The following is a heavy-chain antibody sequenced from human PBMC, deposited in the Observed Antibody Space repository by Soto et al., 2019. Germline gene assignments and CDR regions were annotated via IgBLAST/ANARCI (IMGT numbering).Heavy chain of an antibody. CDR1: GGSISSSSYY. CDR3: ARRRTKYYLNYYFDY. D-gene: IGHD3-16*01. Sequence: LSLTCTVSGGSISSSSYYWGWIRQPPGKGLEWIGSIYYSGSTYYNPSLKSRVTISVDTSKNQFSLKLSSVTAADTAVYYCARRRTKYYLNYYFDYWGQGTLVTVSS. V-gene: IGHV4-39*01. CDR2: IYYSGST. J-gene: IGHJ4*02.